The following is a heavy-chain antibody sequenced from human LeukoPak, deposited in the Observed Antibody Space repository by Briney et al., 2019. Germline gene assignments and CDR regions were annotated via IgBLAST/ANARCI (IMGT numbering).Heavy chain of an antibody. CDR3: AREDASAFDI. J-gene: IGHJ3*02. CDR1: GFTFSSYI. Sequence: GGSLRLSCAASGFTFSSYIMNWVRQAPGKGLEWVSSISSSSNHIYYADSMKGRFTISRDNAKSSLFLQMNTLRAEDTAVYYCAREDASAFDIWGQGTMVSVSS. V-gene: IGHV3-21*01. CDR2: ISSSSNHI.